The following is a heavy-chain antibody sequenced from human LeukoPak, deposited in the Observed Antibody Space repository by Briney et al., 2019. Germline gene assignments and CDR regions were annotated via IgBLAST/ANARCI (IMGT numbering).Heavy chain of an antibody. CDR2: MSGGGDKT. D-gene: IGHD6-13*01. CDR3: AKNRGYSSSWFFDD. Sequence: PGGSLRLSCAAPGFTFTTYAMSWVRQAPGKGLEWVSAMSGGGDKTYYADSVKGRFTISRDNSKDTVYLQMSGLRGEDTAVYYCAKNRGYSSSWFFDDWGQGTLVTVSS. J-gene: IGHJ4*02. V-gene: IGHV3-23*01. CDR1: GFTFTTYA.